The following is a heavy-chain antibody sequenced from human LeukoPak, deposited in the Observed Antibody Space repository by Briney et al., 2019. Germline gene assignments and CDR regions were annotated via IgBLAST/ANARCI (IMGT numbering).Heavy chain of an antibody. CDR3: ASSLGYCTGGTCYGSDY. Sequence: PGGSLRLSCAASGFTLSSYAMNWVRLAPGKGLEWVSSISSDSSYIYYADSVKGRFAISRDNAKNSLYLQMNSLRAEDTAVYYCASSLGYCTGGTCYGSDYWGQGTLVTVSS. D-gene: IGHD2-15*01. CDR2: ISSDSSYI. V-gene: IGHV3-21*01. J-gene: IGHJ4*02. CDR1: GFTLSSYA.